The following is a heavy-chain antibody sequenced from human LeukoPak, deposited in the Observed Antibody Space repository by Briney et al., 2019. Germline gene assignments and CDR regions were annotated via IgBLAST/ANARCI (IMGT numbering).Heavy chain of an antibody. CDR1: GYTFTSYD. V-gene: IGHV1-8*01. D-gene: IGHD4-11*01. CDR2: MSPNSGDT. J-gene: IGHJ4*02. Sequence: ASVKVSCKASGYTFTSYDFNWVRQATGQRPEWMGWMSPNSGDTGYAQKFQGRVTITRDTSASTAYMELSSLRSEDTAVYYCARDPTVEYYFDYWGQGTLVTVSS. CDR3: ARDPTVEYYFDY.